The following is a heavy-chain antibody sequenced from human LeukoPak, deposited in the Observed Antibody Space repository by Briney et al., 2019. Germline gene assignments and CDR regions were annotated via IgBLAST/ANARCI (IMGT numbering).Heavy chain of an antibody. J-gene: IGHJ6*03. Sequence: GASVKVSCKASGYSFTTFGITWVRQAPGQGLEWMAWLSAHIGDTNYSQKFQGRVTVTSDTSRSTAYMELRSLKSDDTAVYFCARVAFSKYHYYMDVWGKGTTVTVSS. CDR1: GYSFTTFG. CDR2: LSAHIGDT. D-gene: IGHD4-11*01. V-gene: IGHV1-18*01. CDR3: ARVAFSKYHYYMDV.